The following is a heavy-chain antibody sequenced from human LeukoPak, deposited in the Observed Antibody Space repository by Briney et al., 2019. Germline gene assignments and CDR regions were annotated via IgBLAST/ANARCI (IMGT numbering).Heavy chain of an antibody. CDR3: ARPREAGSSSGWYFDD. D-gene: IGHD6-19*01. Sequence: GGSLRLSCAASGFTFSTYPMHWVRQASGKGLEWVAVISYDGFNKFYADSVKGRFTISRDDSKNTLFLQMNSLRAEDTAVYHCARPREAGSSSGWYFDDWGQGTLVTVSS. J-gene: IGHJ4*02. CDR2: ISYDGFNK. V-gene: IGHV3-30-3*01. CDR1: GFTFSTYP.